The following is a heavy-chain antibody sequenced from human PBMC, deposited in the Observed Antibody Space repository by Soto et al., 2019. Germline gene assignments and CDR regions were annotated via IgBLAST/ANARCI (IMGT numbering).Heavy chain of an antibody. CDR1: GGFLSESY. CDR3: VRISYQLPSSVLWLDP. D-gene: IGHD3-16*02. CDR2: INHVGGT. J-gene: IGHJ5*02. Sequence: PSETLSLTCAVYGGFLSESYWTWIRQPPGKGLEWIGEINHVGGTNYNPFLKSRVTMSVDTSQNQFSLRLISVTAADTAMYFCVRISYQLPSSVLWLDPWGQGTPVTVSS. V-gene: IGHV4-34*01.